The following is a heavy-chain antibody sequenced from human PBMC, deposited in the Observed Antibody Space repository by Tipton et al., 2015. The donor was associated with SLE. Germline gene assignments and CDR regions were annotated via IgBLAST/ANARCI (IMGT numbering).Heavy chain of an antibody. D-gene: IGHD3-22*01. CDR1: GFTFSSYG. CDR3: AKDRYDSSGYYGRFDY. CDR2: ISYDGSNK. J-gene: IGHJ4*02. V-gene: IGHV3-30*18. Sequence: SLRLSCAASGFTFSSYGMHWVRQAPGKGLEWVAVISYDGSNKYYADSVKGRFTISRDNSKNTLYLQMNSLRAEDTAVYYCAKDRYDSSGYYGRFDYWGQGTLVTVSS.